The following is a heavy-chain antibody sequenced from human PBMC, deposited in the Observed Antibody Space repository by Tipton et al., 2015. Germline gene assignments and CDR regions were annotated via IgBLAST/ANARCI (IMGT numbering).Heavy chain of an antibody. Sequence: SLRLSCAASGFSFRSYGMHWVRRAPGKGLEWVAVISYDGGDKYYADSVKGRFTISRDKSNNTLYLQMDSLRAEDTAVYHCAKADGSIAARQYLDYWGQGTLVTVSS. CDR1: GFSFRSYG. CDR3: AKADGSIAARQYLDY. D-gene: IGHD6-6*01. J-gene: IGHJ4*02. CDR2: ISYDGGDK. V-gene: IGHV3-30*18.